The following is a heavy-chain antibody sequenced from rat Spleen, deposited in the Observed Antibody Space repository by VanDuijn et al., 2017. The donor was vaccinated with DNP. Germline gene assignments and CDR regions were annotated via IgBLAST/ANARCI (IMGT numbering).Heavy chain of an antibody. V-gene: IGHV5S10*01. CDR3: STLNYYASLSGYFDH. Sequence: DVQLVESGGGLVQPGRSLKLSCVVTGLTFSDFNMAWVRQAPKKGLEWVATIINDGKRTYYRDSVKGRFTVSRDNAKSTLYLQMDSLRSEDTATYYCSTLNYYASLSGYFDHWGQGVTVTVSS. D-gene: IGHD1-1*01. J-gene: IGHJ2*01. CDR1: GLTFSDFN. CDR2: IINDGKRT.